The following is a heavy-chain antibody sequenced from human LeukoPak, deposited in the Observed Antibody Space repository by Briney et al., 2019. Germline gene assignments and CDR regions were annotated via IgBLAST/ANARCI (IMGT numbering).Heavy chain of an antibody. J-gene: IGHJ6*03. V-gene: IGHV1-2*02. CDR1: GYTFTSYG. Sequence: ASVKVSCKASGYTFTSYGISWVRQAPGQGLAWMGWINPNSGGTNYAQKFQGRVTMTGDTSISTAYMELSRLRSDDTAVYYCARVDCFSSSWRRDCYYMDVWGKGTTVTVSS. CDR2: INPNSGGT. CDR3: ARVDCFSSSWRRDCYYMDV. D-gene: IGHD6-13*01.